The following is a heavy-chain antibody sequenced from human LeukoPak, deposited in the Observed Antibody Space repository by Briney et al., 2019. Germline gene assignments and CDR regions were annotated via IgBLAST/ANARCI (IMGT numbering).Heavy chain of an antibody. CDR2: ISAYNGNT. J-gene: IGHJ4*02. Sequence: ASVKVSCKASGYTFTSYDISWVRQAPGQGLEWMGWISAYNGNTNYAQKFQGRVTITTDESTSTAYMELSSLRSEDTAVYYCAIVPPVPAAPFDYWGQGTLVTVSS. CDR1: GYTFTSYD. V-gene: IGHV1-18*01. CDR3: AIVPPVPAAPFDY. D-gene: IGHD2-2*01.